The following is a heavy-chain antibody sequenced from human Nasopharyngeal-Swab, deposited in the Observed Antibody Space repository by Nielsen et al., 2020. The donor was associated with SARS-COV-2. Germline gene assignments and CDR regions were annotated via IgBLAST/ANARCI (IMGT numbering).Heavy chain of an antibody. J-gene: IGHJ4*02. CDR3: ASDSTRRHDY. Sequence: GESLKISCAASGFTFSRYGMHWVRQAPGKGLEWVAVISFDGGHKYFAESVKGRFTISRDNAKSSLYLQMNRLRVEDTGVYYCASDSTRRHDYWGQGTLVTVSS. CDR1: GFTFSRYG. V-gene: IGHV3-30*03. CDR2: ISFDGGHK. D-gene: IGHD6-6*01.